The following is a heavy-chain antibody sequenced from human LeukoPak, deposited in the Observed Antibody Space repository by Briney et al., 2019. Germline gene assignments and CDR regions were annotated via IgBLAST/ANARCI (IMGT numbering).Heavy chain of an antibody. CDR1: GGSFSGYY. D-gene: IGHD5-24*01. Sequence: SETLSLTCAVYGGSFSGYYWSWIRQPPGKGLEWIGEINHSGSTNYNPSPKSRVTISVDTSKNQFSLKLSSVTAADTAVYYCARAGDGYNFIALFFDYWGQGTLVTVSS. V-gene: IGHV4-34*01. CDR3: ARAGDGYNFIALFFDY. J-gene: IGHJ4*02. CDR2: INHSGST.